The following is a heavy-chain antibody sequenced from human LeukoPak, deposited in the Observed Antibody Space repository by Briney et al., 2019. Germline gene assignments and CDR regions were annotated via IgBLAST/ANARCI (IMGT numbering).Heavy chain of an antibody. CDR1: GGSFSGYY. V-gene: IGHV4-34*01. Sequence: SETLSLTCAVYGGSFSGYYWSWIRQPPGKGLEWIGEVNHSGSTNYNPSLKSRVTISVATSKNQFSLKLSSVTAADTAVYYCARGKPTPADDAFDIWGQGTMVTVSS. CDR2: VNHSGST. J-gene: IGHJ3*02. CDR3: ARGKPTPADDAFDI.